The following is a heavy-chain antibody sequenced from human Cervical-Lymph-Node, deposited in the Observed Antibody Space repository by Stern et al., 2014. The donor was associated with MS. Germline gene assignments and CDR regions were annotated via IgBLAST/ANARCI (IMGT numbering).Heavy chain of an antibody. CDR2: IYYSGST. J-gene: IGHJ4*02. CDR3: ARGRRGSSSSFNY. Sequence: QVQLQESGPGLVTPSQTLSLTCTVSGGSISSGDYYWSWIRQPPVKGLEWIGYIYYSGSTYYNPSLKSRVTISVDTSKNQFSLKLSSVTAADTAVYYCARGRRGSSSSFNYWGQGTLVTVSS. D-gene: IGHD6-6*01. V-gene: IGHV4-30-4*01. CDR1: GGSISSGDYY.